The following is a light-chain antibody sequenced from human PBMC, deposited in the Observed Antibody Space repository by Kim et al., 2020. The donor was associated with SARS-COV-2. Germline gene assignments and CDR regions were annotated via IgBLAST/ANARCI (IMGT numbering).Light chain of an antibody. J-gene: IGKJ4*01. V-gene: IGKV1-9*01. Sequence: AYIGDRVILTCRASQGISSFLAWYQQKPRKAPTLLIYAASTLQSGVPSRFSGSGSGTDFTLTISSLQPEDFATYSGQQLYNYPLTFGGGTKVDIK. CDR3: QQLYNYPLT. CDR1: QGISSF. CDR2: AAS.